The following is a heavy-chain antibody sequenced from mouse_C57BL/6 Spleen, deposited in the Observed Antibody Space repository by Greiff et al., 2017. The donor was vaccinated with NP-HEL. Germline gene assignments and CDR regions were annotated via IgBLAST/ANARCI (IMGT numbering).Heavy chain of an antibody. D-gene: IGHD1-1*01. J-gene: IGHJ4*01. Sequence: QVQLKQPGAELVKPGASVKLSCKASGYTFTSYWMHWVKQRPGQGLEWIGMIHPNSGSTNYNEKFKSKATLTVDKSSSTAYMQLSSLTSEDSAVYYCARWDYGSSPYAMDYWGQGTTVTVSS. CDR1: GYTFTSYW. CDR3: ARWDYGSSPYAMDY. V-gene: IGHV1-64*01. CDR2: IHPNSGST.